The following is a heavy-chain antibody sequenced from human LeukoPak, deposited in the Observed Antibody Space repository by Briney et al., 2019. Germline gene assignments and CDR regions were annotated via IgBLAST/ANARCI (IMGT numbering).Heavy chain of an antibody. CDR2: ISWDGGST. Sequence: PGGSLRLSCAASGFTFYDYTMHWVRQAPAKGLEWVSLISWDGGSTYYADSVKGRFTISRDNSKNSLYLQMNSLRIEDTALYYCAKDGDIVVVPAAIPTIGWFDPWGQGTLVTVSS. CDR3: AKDGDIVVVPAAIPTIGWFDP. D-gene: IGHD2-2*02. CDR1: GFTFYDYT. J-gene: IGHJ5*02. V-gene: IGHV3-43*01.